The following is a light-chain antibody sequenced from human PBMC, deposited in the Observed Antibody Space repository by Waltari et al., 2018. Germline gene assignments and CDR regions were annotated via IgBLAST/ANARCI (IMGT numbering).Light chain of an antibody. J-gene: IGKJ4*01. Sequence: DIQLTQSPSFLSASVGDRVTITCRASQGITGYVGWYQQKPGKAPKLLIYAALNLQSGVPSRFSGSGSGTEFTLTISSLQPEDFATYHCQQLKSYPLTFGGGTKVEIK. CDR2: AAL. CDR1: QGITGY. V-gene: IGKV1-9*01. CDR3: QQLKSYPLT.